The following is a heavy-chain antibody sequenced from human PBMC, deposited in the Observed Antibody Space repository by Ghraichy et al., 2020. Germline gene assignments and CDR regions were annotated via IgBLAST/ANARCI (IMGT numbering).Heavy chain of an antibody. CDR2: ISYDGSNK. V-gene: IGHV3-30*18. J-gene: IGHJ6*02. Sequence: GGSLRLSCAASGFTFSSYGMHWVRQAPGKGLEWVAVISYDGSNKYYADSVKGRFTISRDNSKNTLYLQMNSLRAEDTAVYYCAKEVYYYDTPGFYYGMDVWGQGTTVTVSS. CDR1: GFTFSSYG. D-gene: IGHD3-22*01. CDR3: AKEVYYYDTPGFYYGMDV.